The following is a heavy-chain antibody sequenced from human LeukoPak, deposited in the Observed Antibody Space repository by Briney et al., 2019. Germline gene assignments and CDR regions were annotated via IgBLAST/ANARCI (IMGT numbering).Heavy chain of an antibody. CDR3: VREERGLAIDY. J-gene: IGHJ4*02. CDR1: GFIFRNYA. Sequence: GGSLRLTCAASGFIFRNYAMHWVRQAPGEGLEYVSAISSSGDNTYYGDSVKGRFTISRDNSKNTLSLQMSSLRVEDTAVYYCVREERGLAIDYWGQGTLVTVSS. CDR2: ISSSGDNT. D-gene: IGHD5-12*01. V-gene: IGHV3-64*02.